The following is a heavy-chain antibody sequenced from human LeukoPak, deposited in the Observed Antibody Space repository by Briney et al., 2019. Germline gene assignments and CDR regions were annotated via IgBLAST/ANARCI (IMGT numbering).Heavy chain of an antibody. V-gene: IGHV1-8*02. CDR2: MNPNSGNT. D-gene: IGHD6-6*01. J-gene: IGHJ4*02. Sequence: ASVKVSCKASGYTFTSYNINWVRQATGQGLEWMGWMNPNSGNTGYAQKFQGRVTMTRDMSTSTVYMELSSLRSEDTAVYYCAREEYEYSSSSATFDYWGQGTLVTVSS. CDR3: AREEYEYSSSSATFDY. CDR1: GYTFTSYN.